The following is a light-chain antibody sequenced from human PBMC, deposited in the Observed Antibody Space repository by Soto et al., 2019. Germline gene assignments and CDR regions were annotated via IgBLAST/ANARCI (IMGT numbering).Light chain of an antibody. J-gene: IGKJ1*01. CDR1: QSVSSY. V-gene: IGKV3-15*01. Sequence: EIMLTQSQYTLSLSPGERATLSCLASQSVSSYLAWYQQKPGQAPRLLIYDASTRATGIPARFSGSGSGTEFTLTISSLQSEDFAVYYCQQYNNWPPWTFGQGTKVDIK. CDR2: DAS. CDR3: QQYNNWPPWT.